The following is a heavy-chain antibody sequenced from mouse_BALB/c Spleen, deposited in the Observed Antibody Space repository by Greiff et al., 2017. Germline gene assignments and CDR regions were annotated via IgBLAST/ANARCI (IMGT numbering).Heavy chain of an antibody. CDR1: GFTFSSYG. CDR2: ISSGGSYT. D-gene: IGHD2-3*01. J-gene: IGHJ4*01. CDR3: ASKKNEGYGAMDY. Sequence: EVQGVESGGDLVKPGGSLKLSCAASGFTFSSYGMSWVRQTPDKRLEWVATISSGGSYTYYPASVKGRFTITGDKAKNTLYLQVSRLTSEDTAMYYCASKKNEGYGAMDYWGQGTSVTVSS. V-gene: IGHV5-6*01.